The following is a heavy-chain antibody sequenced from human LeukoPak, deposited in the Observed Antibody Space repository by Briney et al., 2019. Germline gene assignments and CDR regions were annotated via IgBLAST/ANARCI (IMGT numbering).Heavy chain of an antibody. Sequence: PSQTLSLTCTVSGGSISSGSYYWSWIRQPAGKGLEWIGRIYTCGSTNYNPSLKSRVTISVDTSKNQFSLKLSSVTAADTAVYYCAREWFLPDYWGQGTLVTVSS. J-gene: IGHJ4*02. CDR3: AREWFLPDY. CDR1: GGSISSGSYY. D-gene: IGHD3-10*01. CDR2: IYTCGST. V-gene: IGHV4-61*02.